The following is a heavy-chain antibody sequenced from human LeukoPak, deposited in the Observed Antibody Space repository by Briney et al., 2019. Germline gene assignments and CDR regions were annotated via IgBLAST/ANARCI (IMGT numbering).Heavy chain of an antibody. J-gene: IGHJ4*02. D-gene: IGHD1-26*01. CDR1: GFSFSGHW. CDR3: VKSRRVGANQRGLFDY. V-gene: IGHV3-74*01. CDR2: ISPTGSTT. Sequence: PGGSLRLSCAASGFSFSGHWMHWARHLPGKGLVWVSRISPTGSTTSYADSVKGRFTVSRDNSKNTAYLQMNSLRADDTAVYYCVKSRRVGANQRGLFDYWGQGTLVTVSP.